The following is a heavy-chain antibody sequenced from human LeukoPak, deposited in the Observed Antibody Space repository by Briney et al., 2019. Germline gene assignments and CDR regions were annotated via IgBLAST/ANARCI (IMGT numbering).Heavy chain of an antibody. CDR1: GYTLTELS. CDR3: ATVGYCSSTSCSDYYGMDV. J-gene: IGHJ6*02. Sequence: ASVKVSCKVSGYTLTELSMHWVRQAPGKGLEWMGGFDPEDGETIYAQKFQGRVTMTEDTSTDTAYMELSSLRSEDTAVYYCATVGYCSSTSCSDYYGMDVWGQGTTVTVSS. V-gene: IGHV1-24*01. CDR2: FDPEDGET. D-gene: IGHD2-2*01.